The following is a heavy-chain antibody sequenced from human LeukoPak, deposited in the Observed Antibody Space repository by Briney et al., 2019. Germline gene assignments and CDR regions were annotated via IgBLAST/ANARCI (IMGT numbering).Heavy chain of an antibody. J-gene: IGHJ4*02. D-gene: IGHD2-2*01. V-gene: IGHV3-23*01. CDR3: AKDLKYQLLPY. CDR1: GFTFSSYA. CDR2: ISGSGGST. Sequence: GGSLRLSCAASGFTFSSYAMSWVRQAPGKGLEWVSAISGSGGSTYYADSVKGRFTISRDNSKNTLYLQMNNLRAEDTAVYYCAKDLKYQLLPYWGQGTLVTVSS.